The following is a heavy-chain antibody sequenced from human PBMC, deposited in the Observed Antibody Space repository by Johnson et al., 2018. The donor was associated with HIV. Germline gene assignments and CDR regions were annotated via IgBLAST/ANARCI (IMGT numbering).Heavy chain of an antibody. J-gene: IGHJ3*02. Sequence: HVQLVESGGGVVQPGRSVRLSCAASGLSFSSYGMEWVRQAPAKGLEWVAFIRYDGSNKYYGDSVKGRFTISRDNSKNTLYLQMNSLRAEDTAVYYCARDDLGNPFSSYDAFDIWGQGTMVTVSS. CDR1: GLSFSSYG. D-gene: IGHD6-13*01. CDR3: ARDDLGNPFSSYDAFDI. CDR2: IRYDGSNK. V-gene: IGHV3-30*02.